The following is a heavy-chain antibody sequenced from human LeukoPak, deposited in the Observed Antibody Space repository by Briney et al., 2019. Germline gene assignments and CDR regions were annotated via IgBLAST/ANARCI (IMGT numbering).Heavy chain of an antibody. V-gene: IGHV3-9*01. CDR3: AKTKFYYDSSGYPYYFDF. D-gene: IGHD3-22*01. J-gene: IGHJ4*02. CDR1: GFTFDDYA. Sequence: GGSLRLSCAASGFTFDDYAMHWVRQDPGKGLEWVSGIRWNSGPIGYADSVKGRFTISRDNAKNSLYLQMNSLRAEDTALYYCAKTKFYYDSSGYPYYFDFWGQGTLVTVSS. CDR2: IRWNSGPI.